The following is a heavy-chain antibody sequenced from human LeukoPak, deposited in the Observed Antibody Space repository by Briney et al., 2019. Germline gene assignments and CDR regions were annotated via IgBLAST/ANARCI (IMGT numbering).Heavy chain of an antibody. CDR3: ARAPRNSSTMLDF. CDR2: INPDGGST. V-gene: IGHV1-46*01. J-gene: IGHJ4*02. CDR1: GYTFTSYW. Sequence: ASVKVSCKASGYTFTSYWIQWVRQAPGQGLEWMGLINPDGGSTAYAHRFQSRVIMTRDTSTSTAYMDLSSLRSEDTAVYHCARAPRNSSTMLDFWGQGTLVTISS. D-gene: IGHD6-13*01.